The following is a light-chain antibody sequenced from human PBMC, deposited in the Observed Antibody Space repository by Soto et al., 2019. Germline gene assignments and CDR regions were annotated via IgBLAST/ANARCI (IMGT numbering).Light chain of an antibody. J-gene: IGKJ1*01. CDR2: DAS. CDR1: QSVSSY. Sequence: VWTQYQATLFLYRGKIATLSCRASQSVSSYLAWYQQKPGQAPRLLIYDASNRATGIPARFSGSGSGTDFTLTICSLEPEDVAVNYGQRYGSSGTFGQGTKVEIK. V-gene: IGKV3-11*01. CDR3: QRYGSSGT.